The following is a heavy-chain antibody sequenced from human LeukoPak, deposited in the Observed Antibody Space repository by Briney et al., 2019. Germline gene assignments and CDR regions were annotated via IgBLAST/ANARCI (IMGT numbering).Heavy chain of an antibody. J-gene: IGHJ4*02. Sequence: GGSLRLSCAASGFTFTSYTMNWVRQAPGKGLEWVSHIGTGTSTVGYADSIKGRFTISRDNAKNSVDLQMSSLRVDDSAVYYCVIDKDWGFDSWGQGTLVTVSS. D-gene: IGHD7-27*01. CDR1: GFTFTSYT. CDR3: VIDKDWGFDS. V-gene: IGHV3-48*01. CDR2: IGTGTSTV.